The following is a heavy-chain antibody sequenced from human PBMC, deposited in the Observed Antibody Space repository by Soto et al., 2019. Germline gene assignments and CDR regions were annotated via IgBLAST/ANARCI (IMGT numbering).Heavy chain of an antibody. J-gene: IGHJ4*02. D-gene: IGHD2-21*02. CDR1: GDSISSRSYY. CDR3: ARQRNSVVTQAYFDL. CDR2: IYYSGST. V-gene: IGHV4-39*01. Sequence: SETLSLTCTVTGDSISSRSYYWGWIRQPPGKGLEWIGSIYYSGSTYNNPSLRSRVSMSIDTSKDQFSLKLKSVTAADTALYFCARQRNSVVTQAYFDLWGQGSMVTVYS.